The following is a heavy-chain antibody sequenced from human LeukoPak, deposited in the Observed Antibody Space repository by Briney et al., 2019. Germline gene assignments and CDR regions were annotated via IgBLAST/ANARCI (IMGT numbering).Heavy chain of an antibody. CDR2: ISGSGGST. D-gene: IGHD6-13*01. Sequence: PGGSLRLSCAASGFTFSSYAMSWVRQAPGKGLEWVSAISGSGGSTYYADSVKGRFTISGDNSKNTLYLQMNSLRAEDTAVYYCAKTGTPWYYFDYWGQGTLVTVSS. J-gene: IGHJ4*02. V-gene: IGHV3-23*01. CDR3: AKTGTPWYYFDY. CDR1: GFTFSSYA.